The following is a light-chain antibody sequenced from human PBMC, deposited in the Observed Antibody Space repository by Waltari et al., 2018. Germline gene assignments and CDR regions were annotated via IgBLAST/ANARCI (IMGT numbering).Light chain of an antibody. Sequence: EIVMTQSPATLSVSPGERATLSCRASQSVSSNLAWYQQKPGQAPRLLIYGASTRATGIPARFSGNGSGTEFTLTISSLQSEDFAVYYCQQYNNWPREYTFGQGTKLEIK. CDR2: GAS. J-gene: IGKJ2*01. CDR3: QQYNNWPREYT. V-gene: IGKV3-15*01. CDR1: QSVSSN.